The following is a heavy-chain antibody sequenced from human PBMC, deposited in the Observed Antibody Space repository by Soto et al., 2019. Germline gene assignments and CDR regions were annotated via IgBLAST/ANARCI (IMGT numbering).Heavy chain of an antibody. CDR1: EYTLTELS. V-gene: IGHV1-24*01. CDR3: ATDTGITGTTELYYYYGMDV. CDR2: FDPEDGET. J-gene: IGHJ6*02. Sequence: ASVKVSCKVSEYTLTELSMHWVRQAPGKGLEWMGGFDPEDGETIYAQKFQGRVTMTEDTSTDTAYMELSSLRSEDTAVYYCATDTGITGTTELYYYYGMDVWGQGTTVTVSS. D-gene: IGHD1-7*01.